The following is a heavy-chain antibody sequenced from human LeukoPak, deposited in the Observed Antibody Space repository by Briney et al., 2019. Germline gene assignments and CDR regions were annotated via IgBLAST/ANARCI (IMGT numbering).Heavy chain of an antibody. J-gene: IGHJ4*02. CDR3: ARALDSSGWNGRDY. Sequence: GRSLRLSCAASGFSFNSYAMHWACQAPGKGLEWVAVISYDGSNKDYADSVKGRFTISRDKSKNTLYLQMNSLRPDDTAVYYCARALDSSGWNGRDYWGQGTLVTVSS. V-gene: IGHV3-30-3*01. CDR1: GFSFNSYA. CDR2: ISYDGSNK. D-gene: IGHD6-19*01.